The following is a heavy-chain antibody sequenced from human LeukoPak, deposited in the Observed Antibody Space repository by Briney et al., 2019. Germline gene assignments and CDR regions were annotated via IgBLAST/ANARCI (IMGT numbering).Heavy chain of an antibody. CDR3: ARHGGENLNYVSSPWDY. Sequence: GESLKISCKGSGCSFTSYWIGWVRQMPGKGLGWMGIIYPGDSATRYSPSFQGQVTISADKSISTAYLLWSSLKASDTAMYYWARHGGENLNYVSSPWDYWGQGTLVTVSS. CDR2: IYPGDSAT. CDR1: GCSFTSYW. D-gene: IGHD1-7*01. V-gene: IGHV5-51*01. J-gene: IGHJ4*02.